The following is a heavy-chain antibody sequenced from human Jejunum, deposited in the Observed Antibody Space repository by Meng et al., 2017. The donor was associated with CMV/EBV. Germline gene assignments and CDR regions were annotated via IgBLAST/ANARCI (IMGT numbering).Heavy chain of an antibody. D-gene: IGHD5/OR15-5a*01. CDR3: VRDPVVSGLDV. CDR1: GFSLSIYS. J-gene: IGHJ6*02. Sequence: CTASGFSLSIYSRSWVRQAPGKGLEWVAYIGTGSTKYYADSLEGRFTVSRDDAKNSLYLQMNSLRGEDTAVYFCVRDPVVSGLDVWGQGTTVTVSS. V-gene: IGHV3-48*04. CDR2: IGTGSTK.